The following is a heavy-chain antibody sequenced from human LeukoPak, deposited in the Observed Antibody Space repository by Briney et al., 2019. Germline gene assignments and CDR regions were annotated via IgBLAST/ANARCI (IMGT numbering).Heavy chain of an antibody. CDR2: IYPGDSDT. CDR3: ARSRAEKLPVWGSYRHHDAFDI. Sequence: PGGSLQISCQGSGSIFPNYWIGWVRPVGGKGLERMGIIYPGDSDTTYKPSFQRQLTISADKSISTAYLQWSSLEASDTAMYYCARSRAEKLPVWGSYRHHDAFDIWGQGTRVTVSP. D-gene: IGHD3-16*02. V-gene: IGHV5-51*01. CDR1: GSIFPNYW. J-gene: IGHJ3*02.